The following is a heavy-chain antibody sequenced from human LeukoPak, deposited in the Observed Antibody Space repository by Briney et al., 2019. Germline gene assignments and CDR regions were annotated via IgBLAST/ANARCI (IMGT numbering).Heavy chain of an antibody. Sequence: PGGSLRLSCAASGFTFSSFAMSWVRQAPGKGLEWVSTTTGSGDSTNYADSVKGRFTITRDNSKNTLYLQMNSLRAEDTAVYYCARVLNYHYYMDVWGKGTTVTVSS. V-gene: IGHV3-23*01. CDR1: GFTFSSFA. J-gene: IGHJ6*03. D-gene: IGHD2-8*02. CDR2: TTGSGDST. CDR3: ARVLNYHYYMDV.